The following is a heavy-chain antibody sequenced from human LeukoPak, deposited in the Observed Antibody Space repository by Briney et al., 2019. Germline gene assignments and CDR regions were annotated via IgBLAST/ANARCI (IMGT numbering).Heavy chain of an antibody. D-gene: IGHD3-9*01. J-gene: IGHJ3*02. CDR3: AKDINRKYFDWSPGAFDI. Sequence: GGSLRLSCAASGFTFSSYWMHWVRQAPGKGLVWVSRINSDGSSTSYADSVKGRFTISRDNAKNTLYLQMNSLRAEDTAVYYCAKDINRKYFDWSPGAFDIWGQGTMVTVSS. CDR2: INSDGSST. CDR1: GFTFSSYW. V-gene: IGHV3-74*01.